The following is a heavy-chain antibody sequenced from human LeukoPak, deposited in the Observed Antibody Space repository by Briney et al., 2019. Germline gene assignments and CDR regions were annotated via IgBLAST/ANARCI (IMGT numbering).Heavy chain of an antibody. V-gene: IGHV4-61*08. Sequence: SETLSLTCTVSGGSISSGGYSWSWIRQPPGKGLEWIGEINHSGSTNYNPSLKSRVTISVDTSKNQFSLKLSSVTAADTAVYYGARGEDYGDYSNALFDYWGQGTLVTVSS. J-gene: IGHJ4*02. CDR1: GGSISSGGYS. CDR2: INHSGST. D-gene: IGHD4-17*01. CDR3: ARGEDYGDYSNALFDY.